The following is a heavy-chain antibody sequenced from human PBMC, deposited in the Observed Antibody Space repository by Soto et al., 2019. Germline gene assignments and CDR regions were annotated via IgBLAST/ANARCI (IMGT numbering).Heavy chain of an antibody. Sequence: QVQLQESGPGLVKPSQTLSLTCTVSGGSISSGDYYWSWIRQPPGKGLEWIGYIYYSGSTYYNPSLKRRVTISVDTAKNQFSLKLSSVTAADTAVYYCARYPLVPAAQFDPWGQGTLVTVSS. CDR1: GGSISSGDYY. D-gene: IGHD2-2*01. CDR2: IYYSGST. V-gene: IGHV4-30-4*01. CDR3: ARYPLVPAAQFDP. J-gene: IGHJ5*02.